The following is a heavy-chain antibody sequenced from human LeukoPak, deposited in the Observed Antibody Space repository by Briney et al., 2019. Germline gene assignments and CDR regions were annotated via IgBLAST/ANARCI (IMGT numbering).Heavy chain of an antibody. Sequence: SETLSLTCTVSGGSISSSSYYWGWIRQPPGKGLEWIGYIYYSGSTNYNPSLKSRVTISLDTSKNQFSLKLSSVTAADTAVYYCATYSSGWYSNYFDYWGQGTLVTVSS. CDR1: GGSISSSSYY. CDR3: ATYSSGWYSNYFDY. CDR2: IYYSGST. D-gene: IGHD6-19*01. V-gene: IGHV4-61*05. J-gene: IGHJ4*02.